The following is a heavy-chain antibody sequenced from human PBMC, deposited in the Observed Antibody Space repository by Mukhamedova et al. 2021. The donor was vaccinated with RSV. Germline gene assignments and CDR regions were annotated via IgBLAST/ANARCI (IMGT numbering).Heavy chain of an antibody. Sequence: MSWIRQAPGKGLEWVSYISSRDSHTNYADSVKDRFTISRDNAKNSLYLQMNSLRVEDTAVYYCARDQEGATHDYLDQGTLDTAS. V-gene: IGHV3-11*06. CDR2: ISSRDSHT. D-gene: IGHD1-26*01. CDR3: ARDQEGATHDY. J-gene: IGHJ4*02.